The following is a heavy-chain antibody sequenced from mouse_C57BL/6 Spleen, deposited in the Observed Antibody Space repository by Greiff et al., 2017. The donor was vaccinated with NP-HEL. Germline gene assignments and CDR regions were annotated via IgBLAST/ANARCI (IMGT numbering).Heavy chain of an antibody. D-gene: IGHD4-1*01. J-gene: IGHJ1*03. CDR1: GYTFTDYY. V-gene: IGHV1-26*01. Sequence: EVQLHQSGPELVKPGASVKISCKASGYTFTDYYMNWVKQSHGKSLEWIGDINPNNGGTSYNQKFKGKATLTVDKSSSTAYMELRSLTSEDSAVYYCARSTPNWEGRYFDVWGTGTTVTVSS. CDR2: INPNNGGT. CDR3: ARSTPNWEGRYFDV.